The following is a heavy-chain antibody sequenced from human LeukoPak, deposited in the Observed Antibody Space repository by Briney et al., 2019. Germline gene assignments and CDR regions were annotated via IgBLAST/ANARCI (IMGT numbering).Heavy chain of an antibody. Sequence: SETLSLTCTVSGGSISSSSYYWGWIRQPPGKGLEWIGSIYYSGSTYYNPSLKSRVTISVDTSKYQFSLKLSSVTAADTAVYYCARRIAAVAGYYAFDYWGQGTLVTVSS. V-gene: IGHV4-39*01. D-gene: IGHD6-19*01. J-gene: IGHJ4*02. CDR2: IYYSGST. CDR3: ARRIAAVAGYYAFDY. CDR1: GGSISSSSYY.